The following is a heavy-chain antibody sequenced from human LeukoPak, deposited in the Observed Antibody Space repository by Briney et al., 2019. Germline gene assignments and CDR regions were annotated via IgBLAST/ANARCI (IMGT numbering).Heavy chain of an antibody. Sequence: PGRSLRLSCAASGFTFSDYTMHWVRQAPGKGLEWVAVISYDGGQKYHADSVKGRFTISRDNSKNTVSLQMNSLRAEDTAVLYCARANSSSWHYFDYWGQGTLVTVSS. CDR2: ISYDGGQK. V-gene: IGHV3-30*04. CDR3: ARANSSSWHYFDY. CDR1: GFTFSDYT. J-gene: IGHJ4*02. D-gene: IGHD6-13*01.